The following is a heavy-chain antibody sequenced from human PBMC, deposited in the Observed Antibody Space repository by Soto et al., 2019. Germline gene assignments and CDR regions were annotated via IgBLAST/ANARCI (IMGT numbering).Heavy chain of an antibody. J-gene: IGHJ4*02. V-gene: IGHV4-59*08. CDR3: VRRGGAVAGTYRFDS. Sequence: SETLSLTCTVSGGSISSYYWSWLRQPPGKGLEWIGYIYYSGSTNYNPSLKSRVTISVDTSKNHFSLKLSSVTAADTAVYYCVRRGGAVAGTYRFDSWGQGMLVTVSS. D-gene: IGHD6-19*01. CDR2: IYYSGST. CDR1: GGSISSYY.